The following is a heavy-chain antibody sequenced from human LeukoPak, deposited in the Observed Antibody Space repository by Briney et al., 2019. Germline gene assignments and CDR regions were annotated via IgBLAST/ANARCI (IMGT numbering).Heavy chain of an antibody. V-gene: IGHV3-48*01. CDR2: ISSSSSTI. Sequence: GSLRLSCAASGFTFSSYSMNWVRQAPGKGLEWVSSISSSSSTIYYADSVKGRFTISRDNAKNSLYLQMNSLRAEDTAVYYCARVTVKGLYFDYWGQGTLVTVSS. CDR3: ARVTVKGLYFDY. J-gene: IGHJ4*02. CDR1: GFTFSSYS. D-gene: IGHD1-14*01.